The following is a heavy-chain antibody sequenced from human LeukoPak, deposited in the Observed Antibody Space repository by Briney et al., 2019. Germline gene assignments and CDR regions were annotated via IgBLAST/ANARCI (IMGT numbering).Heavy chain of an antibody. Sequence: PGGSLRLSCAASGFTFSSYAMHWVRQAPGKGLEWVAVISYDGSNKYYADSVKGRFTISRDNSKNTLYLQMNSLRAEDTAVYYCAKERGYYYDSSGYRQGYYFDYWGQGTLVTVSS. V-gene: IGHV3-30*04. CDR1: GFTFSSYA. CDR2: ISYDGSNK. CDR3: AKERGYYYDSSGYRQGYYFDY. D-gene: IGHD3-22*01. J-gene: IGHJ4*02.